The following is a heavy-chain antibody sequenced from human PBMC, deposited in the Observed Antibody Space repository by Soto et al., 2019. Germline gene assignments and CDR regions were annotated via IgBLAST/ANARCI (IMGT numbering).Heavy chain of an antibody. J-gene: IGHJ4*02. CDR1: GYTFTSCD. CDR3: ARSVEWLASFDY. V-gene: IGHV1-8*01. D-gene: IGHD6-19*01. CDR2: MNPNSGNT. Sequence: GASVKVSCKASGYTFTSCDINWVRQATGQGLEWMGWMNPNSGNTGNAQKFQGRITMTRNTSISTAYMELSSLRSEDTAVYYCARSVEWLASFDYWGQGTLVTVPQ.